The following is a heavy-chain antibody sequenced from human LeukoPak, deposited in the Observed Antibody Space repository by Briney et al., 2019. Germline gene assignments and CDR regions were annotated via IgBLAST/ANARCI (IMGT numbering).Heavy chain of an antibody. J-gene: IGHJ3*02. CDR3: ALRYYYDSSGYSPSWDAFDI. CDR1: GGSISSGDYY. D-gene: IGHD3-22*01. V-gene: IGHV4-30-4*01. CDR2: IYYSGST. Sequence: SQTLSLTCTVSGGSISSGDYYWSWIRQPPGKGLEWIGYIYYSGSTYYNPSLKSRVTISVDTSKNQFSLKLSSVTAADTAVYYCALRYYYDSSGYSPSWDAFDIWGQGTMVTVS.